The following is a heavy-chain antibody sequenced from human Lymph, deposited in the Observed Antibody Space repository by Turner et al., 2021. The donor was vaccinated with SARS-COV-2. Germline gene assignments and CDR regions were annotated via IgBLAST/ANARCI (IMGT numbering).Heavy chain of an antibody. CDR1: GGTFSSYA. D-gene: IGHD3-22*01. CDR3: ARNLGYDSSGFYYDY. Sequence: QVRLVQSGAEVKRPGSSVKVSCKASGGTFSSYAISWVRQAPGQGLEWMGGIIPIFGTTNYAQKFQGRVTITADESTSTSYMELSSLKSADTAVYYCARNLGYDSSGFYYDYWGQGSLVTVSS. V-gene: IGHV1-69*01. CDR2: IIPIFGTT. J-gene: IGHJ4*02.